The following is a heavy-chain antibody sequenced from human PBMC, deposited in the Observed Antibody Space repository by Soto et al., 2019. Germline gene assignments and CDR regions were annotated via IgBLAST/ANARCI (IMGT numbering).Heavy chain of an antibody. CDR3: VRDVGFDFDY. Sequence: SQTLSLTCAISGDSVSSNSAAWNWIRQSPSRGLEWLGRTYFRSKWYNDYAVSVKSRISINPDTSKNQFSLQLNSVTPEDTALYYCVRDVGFDFDYWGQGTRVTVSS. CDR1: GDSVSSNSAA. D-gene: IGHD1-26*01. J-gene: IGHJ4*02. V-gene: IGHV6-1*01. CDR2: TYFRSKWYN.